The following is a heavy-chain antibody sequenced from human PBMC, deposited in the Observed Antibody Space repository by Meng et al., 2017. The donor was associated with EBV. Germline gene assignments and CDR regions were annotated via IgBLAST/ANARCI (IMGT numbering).Heavy chain of an antibody. CDR3: ASESGRGFTPDY. V-gene: IGHV1-69*01. Sequence: VQWGQSGAEVKKAGSSVKVSCKTSGGTFRSDAVSWVRQAPGQGLEWMGGLIPMSDAPHYAQKFQGRVTMTADESTNTHYMDLSGLRFEDTAVYYCASESGRGFTPDYWGQGTLVTVSS. CDR1: GGTFRSDA. CDR2: LIPMSDAP. D-gene: IGHD3-10*01. J-gene: IGHJ4*02.